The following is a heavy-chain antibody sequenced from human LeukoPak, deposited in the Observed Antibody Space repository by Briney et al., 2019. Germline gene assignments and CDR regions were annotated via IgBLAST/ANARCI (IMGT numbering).Heavy chain of an antibody. CDR1: GGSISSCSYY. CDR2: IYYSGST. D-gene: IGHD2-2*01. J-gene: IGHJ4*02. Sequence: SETLSLTCTVSGGSISSCSYYWGWIRQPPGKGLEWIGSIYYSGSTYYNPSLKSRVTISVDTSKNQFSLKLSSVTAADTAVYYCAVLPPLFCSSTSCLDYWGQGTLVTVSS. V-gene: IGHV4-39*01. CDR3: AVLPPLFCSSTSCLDY.